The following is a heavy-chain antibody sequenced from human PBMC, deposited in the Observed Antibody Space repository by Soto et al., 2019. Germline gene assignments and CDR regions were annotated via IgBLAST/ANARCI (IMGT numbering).Heavy chain of an antibody. D-gene: IGHD6-13*01. J-gene: IGHJ6*02. CDR1: GGSISSGGYS. CDR2: IYYSGST. Sequence: QVQLQESGPGLVKPSQTLSLTCTVSGGSISSGGYSWSWIRQHPGKVLAWIGYIYYSGSTYYNPSLKSRVTISVDPSKNQSSLKLSSVTAADTAVYYCARDLQYSRLFYGMDVWGQGTTVTVSS. CDR3: ARDLQYSRLFYGMDV. V-gene: IGHV4-31*03.